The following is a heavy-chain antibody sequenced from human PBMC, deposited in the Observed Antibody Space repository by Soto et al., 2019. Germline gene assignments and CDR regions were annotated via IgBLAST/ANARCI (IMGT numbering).Heavy chain of an antibody. D-gene: IGHD6-6*01. V-gene: IGHV1-24*01. Sequence: GPSVKVSCKVSGYTLTELSMHWVRQAPGKGLEWMGGFDPEDGETIYAQKFQGRVTMTEDTSTDTAYMELSSLRSEDTAVYYCATDHRYSSSWADYWGQGTLVTVSS. J-gene: IGHJ4*02. CDR3: ATDHRYSSSWADY. CDR1: GYTLTELS. CDR2: FDPEDGET.